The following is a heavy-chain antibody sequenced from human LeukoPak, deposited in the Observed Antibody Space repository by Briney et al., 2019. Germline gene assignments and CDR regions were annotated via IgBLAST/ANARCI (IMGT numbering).Heavy chain of an antibody. CDR3: ASSYYDFWSVSYPDY. D-gene: IGHD3-3*01. CDR2: ISWNSGSI. J-gene: IGHJ4*02. Sequence: GGSLRLSCAASGFTFDDYAMHWVRQAPGKGLEWVSGISWNSGSIGYADSVKGRFTISRDNAKNSLYLQMNSLRAEDTAVYYCASSYYDFWSVSYPDYWGQGTLVTVSS. V-gene: IGHV3-9*01. CDR1: GFTFDDYA.